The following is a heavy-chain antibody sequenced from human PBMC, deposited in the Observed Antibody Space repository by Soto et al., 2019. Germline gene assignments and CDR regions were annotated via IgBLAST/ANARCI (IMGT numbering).Heavy chain of an antibody. CDR2: IYYSGST. CDR1: GGSISSGDYY. Sequence: SETLSLTCTVSGGSISSGDYYWSWIRQPPGKGLEWIGYIYYSGSTYYNPSLKSRVTISVDTSENQFSLKLSSVTAADTAVYYCARLYDSSGYYPYWGQGTLVTVSS. D-gene: IGHD3-22*01. J-gene: IGHJ4*02. V-gene: IGHV4-30-4*01. CDR3: ARLYDSSGYYPY.